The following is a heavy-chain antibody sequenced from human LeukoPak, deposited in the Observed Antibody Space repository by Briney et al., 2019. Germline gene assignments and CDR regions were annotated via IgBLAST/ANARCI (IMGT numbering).Heavy chain of an antibody. CDR1: GFSFGAHG. D-gene: IGHD3-16*01. CDR2: IWYDGSNK. V-gene: IGHV3-33*01. Sequence: PGGSLRLSCATSGFSFGAHGMHWVRRAPGKGLEWVAVIWYDGSNKYYADSVKGRFTISRDNSKNTLYLQMNSLRAEDTAVYYCARSGELWAFDIWGQGTMVTVSS. J-gene: IGHJ3*02. CDR3: ARSGELWAFDI.